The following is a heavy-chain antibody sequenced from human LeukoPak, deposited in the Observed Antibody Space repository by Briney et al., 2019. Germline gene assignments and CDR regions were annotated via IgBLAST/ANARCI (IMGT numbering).Heavy chain of an antibody. CDR3: ARVARYSSRAVSP. D-gene: IGHD6-13*01. V-gene: IGHV4-34*01. J-gene: IGHJ5*02. CDR2: IDHSGST. CDR1: VGSFRGYY. Sequence: SETLSLTCAVYVGSFRGYYWSWIRHPPGKGLEWIGEIDHSGSTNYNPSLKSRVTISVDTSKNQFSLKLSSVTAADTAVYYCARVARYSSRAVSPWRQGTLVTVSS.